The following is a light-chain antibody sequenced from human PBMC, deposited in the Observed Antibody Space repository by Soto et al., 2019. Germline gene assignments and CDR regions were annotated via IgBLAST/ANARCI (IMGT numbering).Light chain of an antibody. CDR2: KVS. J-gene: IGKJ1*01. CDR1: QSLVYSDGSTY. V-gene: IGKV2-30*01. Sequence: DVVMTQSPLSLPVTLGQPASISCRSSQSLVYSDGSTYLSWFQLRPGQSPRRLIYKVSNRDSGVPDRLSGSGSGTDFTLKISRVEADDVGVYYCMQGTHWPPVTFGQGTKVEIK. CDR3: MQGTHWPPVT.